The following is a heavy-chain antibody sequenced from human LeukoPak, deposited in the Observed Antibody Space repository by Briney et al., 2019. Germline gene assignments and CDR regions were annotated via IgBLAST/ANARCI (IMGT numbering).Heavy chain of an antibody. V-gene: IGHV3-74*01. CDR1: GFTFSNYR. J-gene: IGHJ5*02. CDR2: IDRDGGVP. D-gene: IGHD4-17*01. Sequence: QSGGSLRLSCAASGFTFSNYRMHWVRQTPERGLMWVLRIDRDGGVPTYADHVGGRFTIYRDNAKNTLYLQISNLRAEDTAVYYCARGGDYVLFDPRGQGTLVTVSS. CDR3: ARGGDYVLFDP.